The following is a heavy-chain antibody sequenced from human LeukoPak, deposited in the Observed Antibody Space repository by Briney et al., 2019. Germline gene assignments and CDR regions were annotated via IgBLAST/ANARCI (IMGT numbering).Heavy chain of an antibody. Sequence: GGSLRLSCAASGFTFSGSAMHWVRQASGKGLEWVGRIRIKANSYATAYAASVKGRSTISRDDSKNTAYLQMNSLRAEDTAVYYCAREPCSSTSCYGGFDYWGQGTLVTVSS. CDR2: IRIKANSYAT. CDR3: AREPCSSTSCYGGFDY. CDR1: GFTFSGSA. J-gene: IGHJ4*02. D-gene: IGHD2-2*01. V-gene: IGHV3-73*01.